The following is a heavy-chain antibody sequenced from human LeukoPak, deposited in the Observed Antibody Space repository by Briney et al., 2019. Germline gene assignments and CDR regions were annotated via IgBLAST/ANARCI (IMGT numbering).Heavy chain of an antibody. Sequence: SETLSLTCTVSGGSISRSNYYWGWIRQPPGKELEWIGSIYYSGSTHYNPSLKSRVTISVDTSKNQFSLKLSSVTAADTAVYYCARHFWSGYNPHFFDSWGQGTLVTVSS. D-gene: IGHD3-3*02. CDR3: ARHFWSGYNPHFFDS. CDR1: GGSISRSNYY. V-gene: IGHV4-39*07. CDR2: IYYSGST. J-gene: IGHJ4*02.